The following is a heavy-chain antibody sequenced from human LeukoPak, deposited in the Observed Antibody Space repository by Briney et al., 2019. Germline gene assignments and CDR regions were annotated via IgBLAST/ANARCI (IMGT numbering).Heavy chain of an antibody. CDR1: GGSVSSGSYY. D-gene: IGHD2-15*01. J-gene: IGHJ4*02. CDR3: ARVPFGYCSGGSCSDY. V-gene: IGHV4-61*01. CDR2: IYYSGST. Sequence: SETLSLTCTVSGGSVSSGSYYWSWIRQPPGKGLEWIGYIYYSGSTNYNPSLKSRVAISVDTSKNQFSLKLSSVTAADTAVYYCARVPFGYCSGGSCSDYWGQGTLVTVSS.